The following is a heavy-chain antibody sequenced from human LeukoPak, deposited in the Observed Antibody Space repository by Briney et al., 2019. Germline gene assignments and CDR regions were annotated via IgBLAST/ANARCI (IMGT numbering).Heavy chain of an antibody. CDR2: MNPNSGNT. V-gene: IGHV1-8*03. Sequence: ASVKVSCKASGYTCTSYDINWVRQATGQGLEWMGWMNPNSGNTGYAQKFQGRVTITRNTSISTAYMELSSLRSEDTAVYYCAREEDYGDYLDYWGQGTLVTVSS. J-gene: IGHJ4*02. CDR3: AREEDYGDYLDY. D-gene: IGHD4-17*01. CDR1: GYTCTSYD.